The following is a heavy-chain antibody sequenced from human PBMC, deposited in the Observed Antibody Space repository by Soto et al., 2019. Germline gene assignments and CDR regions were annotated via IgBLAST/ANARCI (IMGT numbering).Heavy chain of an antibody. Sequence: QVQLQESGPGLVKPSQTLSLTCTVSGVSISNSDYWWGWSRQSPGKGLEWIGNTYYSGTTNYNPSLKSRVTISLDPSKNQFSLKLTSVTAADTAVYYCARVGGPYYYGLDVWGQGTTVTVSS. D-gene: IGHD2-15*01. V-gene: IGHV4-30-4*01. CDR2: TYYSGTT. CDR1: GVSISNSDYW. CDR3: ARVGGPYYYGLDV. J-gene: IGHJ6*02.